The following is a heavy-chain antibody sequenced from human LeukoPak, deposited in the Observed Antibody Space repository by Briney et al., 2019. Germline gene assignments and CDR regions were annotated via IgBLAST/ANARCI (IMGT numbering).Heavy chain of an antibody. J-gene: IGHJ4*02. CDR2: IIPIFGTA. CDR1: GGTFSSYA. CDR3: ARVFPIGSSYQHDY. Sequence: ASVKVSCKASGGTFSSYAISWVRQAPGQGLEWMGGIIPIFGTANYAQKFQGRVTITADESTSTAYMELSSLRSEDTAVYYCARVFPIGSSYQHDYWGQGTLVTVSS. V-gene: IGHV1-69*13. D-gene: IGHD1-26*01.